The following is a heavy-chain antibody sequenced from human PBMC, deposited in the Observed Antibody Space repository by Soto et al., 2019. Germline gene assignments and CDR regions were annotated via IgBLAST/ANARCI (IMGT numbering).Heavy chain of an antibody. CDR2: INPSGGST. V-gene: IGHV1-46*01. CDR3: ARDPSSGGLDY. Sequence: QVQLVQSGAEVKKPGASVKVSCKASGYTFTSYYMHWVRQAPGQGLEWMGIINPSGGSTSYAQKFQGRVTMSRDTSTSTVYMELSRLRSEDTAVYYCARDPSSGGLDYWGQGTLVTVSS. D-gene: IGHD3-16*01. J-gene: IGHJ4*02. CDR1: GYTFTSYY.